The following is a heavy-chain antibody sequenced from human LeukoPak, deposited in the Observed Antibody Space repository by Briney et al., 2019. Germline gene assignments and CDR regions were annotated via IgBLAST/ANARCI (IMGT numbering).Heavy chain of an antibody. CDR3: ARVDGATTRAFDI. CDR2: IYYSGST. Sequence: PSETLPLTCTVSGGSISSGGYYWSWIRQHPGKGLEWIGYIYYSGSTYYNPSLKSRVTISVDTSKNQFSLKLSSVTAADTAVYYCARVDGATTRAFDIWGQGTMVTVSS. D-gene: IGHD1-26*01. V-gene: IGHV4-31*03. J-gene: IGHJ3*02. CDR1: GGSISSGGYY.